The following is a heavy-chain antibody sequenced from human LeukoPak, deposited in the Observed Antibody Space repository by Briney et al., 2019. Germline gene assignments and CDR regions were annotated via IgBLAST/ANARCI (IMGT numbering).Heavy chain of an antibody. CDR1: GDSVRYYY. J-gene: IGHJ4*02. Sequence: SDTLSLTCTVYGDSVRYYYRRWVRQPPGKGLERIGYIYSRVSTNYNPSLKSRVTISIDTPRNQFSLKLNSVTAADTAIYYCARHFYCGGDCYSGTIDRWGQGTLVTVSS. V-gene: IGHV4-4*09. CDR3: ARHFYCGGDCYSGTIDR. D-gene: IGHD2-21*02. CDR2: IYSRVST.